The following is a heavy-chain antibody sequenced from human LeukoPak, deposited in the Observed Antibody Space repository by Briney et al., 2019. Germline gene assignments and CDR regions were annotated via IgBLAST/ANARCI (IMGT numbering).Heavy chain of an antibody. D-gene: IGHD6-13*01. CDR3: ARQYSSSWPFDY. CDR1: GFTFSSYG. CDR2: IWYDGSNK. J-gene: IGHJ4*02. V-gene: IGHV3-33*01. Sequence: PGGSLRLSCAASGFTFSSYGMHWVRQAPGKGLEWVTVIWYDGSNKYYADSVKGRFTISRDNSKNTLYLQMNSLRAEDTAVYYCARQYSSSWPFDYWGQETLVTVSS.